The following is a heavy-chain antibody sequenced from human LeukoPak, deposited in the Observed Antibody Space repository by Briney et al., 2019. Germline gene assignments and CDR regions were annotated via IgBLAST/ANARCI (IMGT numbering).Heavy chain of an antibody. V-gene: IGHV4-38-2*02. CDR3: ARVPAANRYYYYYYMDV. CDR1: GYSISSGYY. CDR2: IYHSGST. D-gene: IGHD2-2*01. Sequence: SVTLSLTCTVSGYSISSGYYWGWIRQPPGKGLEWIGSIYHSGSTYYNPSLKSRVTISVDTSKNQFSLKLSSVTAADTAVYYCARVPAANRYYYYYYMDVWGKGTTVTVSS. J-gene: IGHJ6*03.